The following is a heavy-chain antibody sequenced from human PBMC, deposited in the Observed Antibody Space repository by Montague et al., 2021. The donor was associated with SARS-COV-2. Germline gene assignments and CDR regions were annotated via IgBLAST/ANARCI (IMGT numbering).Heavy chain of an antibody. V-gene: IGHV4-59*01. Sequence: LSLPFPFSFFSISISSLSFIRQPPGKGLEWIVYIYYSGSTNYNPSLKSRVTISVDTSKNQFSLKLSSVTAADTAVYYCARGFDYWGQGTLVTVSS. J-gene: IGHJ4*02. CDR2: IYYSGST. CDR3: ARGFDY. CDR1: FFSISISS.